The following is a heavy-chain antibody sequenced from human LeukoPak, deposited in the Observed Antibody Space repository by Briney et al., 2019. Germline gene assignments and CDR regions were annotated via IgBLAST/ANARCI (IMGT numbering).Heavy chain of an antibody. CDR2: INTNTRNP. J-gene: IGHJ4*02. D-gene: IGHD6-13*01. CDR3: ARGDTGPTYNSNWYETDY. CDR1: GYTFNNYA. V-gene: IGHV7-4-1*02. Sequence: GASVKVSCKASGYTFNNYAMNWVRQAPGQGLEWMGWINTNTRNPTYAQGFTGRFVFSLDTSVSTAYLQISSLKADDTAVYYCARGDTGPTYNSNWYETDYWGQGTLVTVSS.